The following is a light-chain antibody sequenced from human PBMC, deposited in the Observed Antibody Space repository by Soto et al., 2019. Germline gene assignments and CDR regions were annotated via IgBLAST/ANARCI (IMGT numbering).Light chain of an antibody. CDR2: KAS. CDR1: QTIINW. CDR3: QQYHTYWWT. J-gene: IGKJ1*01. V-gene: IGKV1-5*03. Sequence: DIQMTQSPSTLSASVGDRGTITCRASQTIINWLAWYQQKPGKAPKLLIYKASTLEGEVPSRFSGSGSETEFTLTINSLQPDDSATYYCQQYHTYWWTFGQGTKVDIK.